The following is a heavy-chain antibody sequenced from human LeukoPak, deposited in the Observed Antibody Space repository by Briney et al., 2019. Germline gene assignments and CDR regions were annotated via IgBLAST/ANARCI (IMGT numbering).Heavy chain of an antibody. CDR2: IYYSGST. CDR3: ARKRGYSIDP. V-gene: IGHV4-59*01. D-gene: IGHD5-18*01. CDR1: GGSISDYY. J-gene: IGHJ5*02. Sequence: SETLSLTCTVSGGSISDYYWSWIRQPPGKGLEWIGYIYYSGSTNYNPSLKSRVTISVDTSKNQFSLKLSSVTAADTAVYYCARKRGYSIDPWGQGTLVTVSS.